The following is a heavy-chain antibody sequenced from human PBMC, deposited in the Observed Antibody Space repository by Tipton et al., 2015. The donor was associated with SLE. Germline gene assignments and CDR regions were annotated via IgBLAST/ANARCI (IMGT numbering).Heavy chain of an antibody. CDR1: GFTFRSYP. Sequence: SLRLSCAASGFTFRSYPMSWVRQAPGKGLEWVSAISGSGGSTYYADSVEGRFTISRDNSKNTLLLQMNSLRAEDTAIYYCAKAIFSDIVVIPAAPPHSYYYMDVWGKGTTFTVSS. D-gene: IGHD2-2*01. CDR3: AKAIFSDIVVIPAAPPHSYYYMDV. J-gene: IGHJ6*03. CDR2: ISGSGGST. V-gene: IGHV3-23*01.